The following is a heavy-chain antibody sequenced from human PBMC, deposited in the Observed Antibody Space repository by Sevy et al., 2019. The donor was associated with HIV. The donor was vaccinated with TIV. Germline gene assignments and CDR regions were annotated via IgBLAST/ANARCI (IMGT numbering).Heavy chain of an antibody. V-gene: IGHV3-30-3*01. D-gene: IGHD3-16*01. CDR3: ARDLRGGEAFDI. CDR2: ISYDGSNK. J-gene: IGHJ3*02. CDR1: GFTFSSYA. Sequence: GGSLRLSCAASGFTFSSYAMHWVRQAPGKGLEWVAVISYDGSNKYYADSVKGRFTISRDNSKNTLYLQINSLRAEDTAVYYCARDLRGGEAFDIWGQGTMVTVSS.